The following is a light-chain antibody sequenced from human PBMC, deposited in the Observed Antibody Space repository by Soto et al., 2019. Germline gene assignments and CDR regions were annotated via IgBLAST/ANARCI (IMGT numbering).Light chain of an antibody. Sequence: EIVLTQSPATLSLSPGERATLSCRASQSVSSYLAWYQQKPGQAPRLLIYDAPNRATGIPARFSGSGSGTDFTLTISSLEPEDFALYYCQQRSNWLTFGGGTKVEIK. J-gene: IGKJ4*01. CDR3: QQRSNWLT. CDR2: DAP. CDR1: QSVSSY. V-gene: IGKV3-11*01.